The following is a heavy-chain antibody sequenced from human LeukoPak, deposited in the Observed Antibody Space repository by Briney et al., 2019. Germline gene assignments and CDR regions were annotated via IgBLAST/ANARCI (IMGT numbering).Heavy chain of an antibody. J-gene: IGHJ4*02. CDR1: GGSISSSSYY. V-gene: IGHV4-39*07. CDR3: ARVSLSGSYWGY. Sequence: SETLSLTCTVSGGSISSSSYYWGWIRQPPGKGLEWIGSIYYSGSTYYNPSLKSRVTISVDTSKNQFSLKLSSVTAADTAVYYCARVSLSGSYWGYWGRGTLVTVSS. D-gene: IGHD1-26*01. CDR2: IYYSGST.